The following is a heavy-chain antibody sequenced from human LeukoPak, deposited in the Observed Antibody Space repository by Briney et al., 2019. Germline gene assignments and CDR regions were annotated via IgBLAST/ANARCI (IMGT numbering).Heavy chain of an antibody. V-gene: IGHV3-23*01. D-gene: IGHD3-3*01. CDR3: AKDFWSGPLYYFDY. CDR2: ISGSGGST. Sequence: GGSLRLSCAASGFTFSSYAMSWVRLAPGKGLEWVSAISGSGGSTYYADSVKGRFTISRDNSKNTLYLQMNSLRAEDTAVYYCAKDFWSGPLYYFDYWGQGTLVTVSS. CDR1: GFTFSSYA. J-gene: IGHJ4*02.